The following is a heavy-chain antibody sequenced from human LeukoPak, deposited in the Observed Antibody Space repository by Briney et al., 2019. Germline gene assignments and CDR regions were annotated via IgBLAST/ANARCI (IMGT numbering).Heavy chain of an antibody. J-gene: IGHJ4*02. CDR1: GFTFTSYA. Sequence: GRSLRLSCAASGFTFTSYAMNWVRQAPGQGLEWMGWINTNTGNPTYAQGFTGRFVFSLDTSVSTAYLQISSLKAEDTAVYYCARDTDDYGGKEDYWGQGTLVTVSS. V-gene: IGHV7-4-1*02. CDR3: ARDTDDYGGKEDY. D-gene: IGHD4-23*01. CDR2: INTNTGNP.